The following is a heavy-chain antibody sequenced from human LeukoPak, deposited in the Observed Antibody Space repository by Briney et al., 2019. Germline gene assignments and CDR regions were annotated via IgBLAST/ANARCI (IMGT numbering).Heavy chain of an antibody. CDR3: ARGFGSGSYFVY. CDR1: GFTFSSYS. CDR2: INQSGST. Sequence: GSLRVSCAASGFTFSSYSMNWVSQPPGKGMEWIGEINQSGSTNHDPSLKSRVTISIDTPKNQFSLKLSSVTAADTAVYYCARGFGSGSYFVYWGQGTLVTVSS. D-gene: IGHD3-10*01. J-gene: IGHJ4*02. V-gene: IGHV4-34*01.